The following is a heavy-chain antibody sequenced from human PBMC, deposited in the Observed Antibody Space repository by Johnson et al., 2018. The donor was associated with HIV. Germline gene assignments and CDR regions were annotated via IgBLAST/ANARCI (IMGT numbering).Heavy chain of an antibody. Sequence: VQLVESGGGLVQPGGSLRLSCAASGFTFSSYWMSWVRQAPGKGLEWVANIKQDGSEKYYVDSVKGRFTISRDNAKNSLYLQMNTVRVDDSAVYYCAREGADVSRALDVWGQGTVVIVSS. CDR1: GFTFSSYW. D-gene: IGHD3-16*01. CDR2: IKQDGSEK. CDR3: AREGADVSRALDV. V-gene: IGHV3-7*04. J-gene: IGHJ3*01.